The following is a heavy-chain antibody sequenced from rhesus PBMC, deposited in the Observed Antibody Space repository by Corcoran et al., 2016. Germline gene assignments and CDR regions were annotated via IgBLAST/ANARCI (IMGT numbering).Heavy chain of an antibody. Sequence: QVQLQESGPGLVKPSETLSLTCAVSGGSISGYYYWSWIRQPPGKGLGWIGSIYGSGGSNYLNPSLTSRVTLSVDTSKNQFSLKLSSVTAADTAVYYCARYNFWTGLRFDVWGPGVLVTVSS. CDR2: IYGSGGSN. CDR1: GGSISGYYY. J-gene: IGHJ5-1*01. D-gene: IGHD3-3*01. CDR3: ARYNFWTGLRFDV. V-gene: IGHV4S14*01.